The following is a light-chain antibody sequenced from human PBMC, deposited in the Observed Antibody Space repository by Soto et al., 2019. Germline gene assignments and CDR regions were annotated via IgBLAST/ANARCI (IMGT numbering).Light chain of an antibody. Sequence: QSALTQPASVSGSPGQSITISCTGTSSDVGTYNLVSWYQHHPGKAPKLMIYEVTMRPSGVSNRFSGSKSGNTASLTISGLQAEDEADYSCCSYADSNTFVFGTGTKVTVL. J-gene: IGLJ1*01. V-gene: IGLV2-23*02. CDR3: CSYADSNTFV. CDR1: SSDVGTYNL. CDR2: EVT.